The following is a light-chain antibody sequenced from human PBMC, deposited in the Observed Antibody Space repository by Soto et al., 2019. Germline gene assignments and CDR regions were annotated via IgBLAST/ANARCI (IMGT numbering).Light chain of an antibody. CDR3: QKYSSALFT. CDR1: QGISHY. Sequence: DIQMTQSPSSLSASVGDRVTITCRASQGISHYLAWYQQKPGKVPKLLIYAASTLQSGVPSRFSGSGSGTDFTLTISSLQPEDVATYYCQKYSSALFTFGPGTKVDLK. J-gene: IGKJ3*01. V-gene: IGKV1-27*01. CDR2: AAS.